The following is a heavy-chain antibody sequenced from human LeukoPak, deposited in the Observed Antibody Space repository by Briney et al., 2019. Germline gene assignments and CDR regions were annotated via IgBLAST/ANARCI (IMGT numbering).Heavy chain of an antibody. CDR3: ASEMYYYDSSGRAY. CDR1: GFTFSSYS. D-gene: IGHD3-22*01. V-gene: IGHV3-21*01. CDR2: ISSSSSYI. J-gene: IGHJ4*02. Sequence: GGSLRLSCAASGFTFSSYSMNWVRQAPGKGLEWVSSISSSSSYIYYADSVKGRFTISRDNAKNSLYLQMNSLGAEDTAVYYCASEMYYYDSSGRAYWGQGTLVTVSS.